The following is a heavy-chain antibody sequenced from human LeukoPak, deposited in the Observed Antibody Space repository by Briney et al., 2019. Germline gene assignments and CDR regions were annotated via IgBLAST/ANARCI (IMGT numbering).Heavy chain of an antibody. J-gene: IGHJ4*02. CDR2: INHSGST. Sequence: PSETLSLTCAVYGGSFSGYYWSWIRQPPGKGLEWIREINHSGSTNYNPSLKSRVTISVDTSKNQFSLKLSSVTAADTAVYYCARGRMVGATGQTDSDFDYWGQGTLVTVSS. CDR3: ARGRMVGATGQTDSDFDY. V-gene: IGHV4-34*01. D-gene: IGHD1-26*01. CDR1: GGSFSGYY.